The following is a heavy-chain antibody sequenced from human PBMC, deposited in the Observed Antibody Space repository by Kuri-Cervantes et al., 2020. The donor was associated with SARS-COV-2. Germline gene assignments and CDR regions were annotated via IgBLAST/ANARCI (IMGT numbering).Heavy chain of an antibody. D-gene: IGHD4-23*01. J-gene: IGHJ4*02. CDR2: ISSRGDST. CDR1: GFTFSSYA. Sequence: GESLKISCAASGFTFSSYAMSWVRQAPGKGLEWVSSISSRGDSTYYADSVRGRSTISRDNSKNTLYLQMNSLRADDTAVYYCAKNRRTVAAPFDYWGQGTLVTVSS. CDR3: AKNRRTVAAPFDY. V-gene: IGHV3-23*01.